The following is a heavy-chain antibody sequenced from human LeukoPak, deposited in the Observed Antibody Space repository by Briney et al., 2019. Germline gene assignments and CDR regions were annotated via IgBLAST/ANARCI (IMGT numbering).Heavy chain of an antibody. V-gene: IGHV4-59*01. Sequence: SETLSLTCTISGGSIGTDHWSWIRQPPGKGLDWIGYAYYNGNTSYNPSLNSRVTISVDTSNNQFSLRLTSVTTADTAVYYCARGHPPNLDVWGQGTTVTVSS. CDR3: ARGHPPNLDV. J-gene: IGHJ6*02. CDR1: GGSIGTDH. CDR2: AYYNGNT.